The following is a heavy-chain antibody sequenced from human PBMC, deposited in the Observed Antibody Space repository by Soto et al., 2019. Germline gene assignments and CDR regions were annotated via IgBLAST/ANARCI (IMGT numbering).Heavy chain of an antibody. CDR2: ISGSGGST. V-gene: IGHV3-23*01. D-gene: IGHD3-3*01. Sequence: EVQLLESGGGLVQPGGSLRLSCAASGFSFSIYAMNWVRQAPGKGLEWVSAISGSGGSTYYADSVKGRFTISRDNSKNTLYLQMNSLRAEDTAVYYCAKCSDVLRFLECPSGFDPWGQGTLVTVSS. CDR3: AKCSDVLRFLECPSGFDP. CDR1: GFSFSIYA. J-gene: IGHJ5*02.